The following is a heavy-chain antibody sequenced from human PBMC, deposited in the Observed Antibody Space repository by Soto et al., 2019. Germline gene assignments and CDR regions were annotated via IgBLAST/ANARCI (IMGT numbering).Heavy chain of an antibody. CDR1: GGSISSYY. CDR2: IYTSGST. V-gene: IGHV4-4*07. Sequence: SETLSLTCTVSGGSISSYYWSWIRQPAGKGLEWIGRIYTSGSTNYNPSLKSRVTMSVDTSKNQFSLKLSSVTAADTAVYYCARDYDFWSGSHSFLFDPWGRGTLVTVSS. CDR3: ARDYDFWSGSHSFLFDP. J-gene: IGHJ5*02. D-gene: IGHD3-3*01.